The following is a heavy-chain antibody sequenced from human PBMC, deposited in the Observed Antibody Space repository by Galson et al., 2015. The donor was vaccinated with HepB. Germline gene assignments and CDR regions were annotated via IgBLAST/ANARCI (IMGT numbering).Heavy chain of an antibody. CDR3: ARLSQLWLFFDY. V-gene: IGHV1-3*01. CDR2: INAGNGNT. Sequence: VKVSCKASGYTFTSYAMHWVRQAPGQRLEWMGWINAGNGNTKYSQKFQGRVTITRDTSASTAYMELSSLRSEDTAVYYCARLSQLWLFFDYWGRGTLVTVSS. CDR1: GYTFTSYA. J-gene: IGHJ4*02. D-gene: IGHD5-18*01.